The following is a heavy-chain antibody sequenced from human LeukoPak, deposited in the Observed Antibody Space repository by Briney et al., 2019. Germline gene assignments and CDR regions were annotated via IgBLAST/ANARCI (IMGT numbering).Heavy chain of an antibody. CDR1: GFTFSNYS. CDR3: ARDPEYSSSCFDY. J-gene: IGHJ4*02. CDR2: ISSSRTYI. V-gene: IGHV3-21*01. D-gene: IGHD6-6*01. Sequence: PGGSLRLSCAASGFTFSNYSMSWVRQAPGKGLEWVSSISSSRTYIYYADSLKGRFTISRDNAKNSLYLQMNSLRAEDTAVYYCARDPEYSSSCFDYWGQGTLVAVSS.